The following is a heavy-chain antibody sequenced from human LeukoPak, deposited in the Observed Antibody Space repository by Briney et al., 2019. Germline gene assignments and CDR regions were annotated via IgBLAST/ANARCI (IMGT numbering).Heavy chain of an antibody. Sequence: SQTLSLTCTVSRGSITSGGYYGNWIRQHPGKGLEWIGYIDYSGSTYSNPSLKSRISMSVDTSKNQFSLRLSSVTAADTAVYYCATYAEENRENDAFDIWGQGTMVIVSS. D-gene: IGHD3-16*01. J-gene: IGHJ3*02. V-gene: IGHV4-31*03. CDR2: IDYSGST. CDR3: ATYAEENRENDAFDI. CDR1: RGSITSGGYY.